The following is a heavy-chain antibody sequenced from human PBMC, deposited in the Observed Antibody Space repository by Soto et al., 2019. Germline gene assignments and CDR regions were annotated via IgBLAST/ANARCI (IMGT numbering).Heavy chain of an antibody. CDR3: AARDIVVVPAAINWPFPYYYYGMDV. J-gene: IGHJ6*02. CDR2: IYSGGST. CDR1: GFTVSSNY. D-gene: IGHD2-2*02. Sequence: EVQLVESGGGLIQPGGSLRLSCAASGFTVSSNYMSWVRQAPGKGLEWVSVIYSGGSTYYADSVKGRFTISRDNSKNTLYLQMNSLRAEDTAVYYCAARDIVVVPAAINWPFPYYYYGMDVWGQGTTVTVSS. V-gene: IGHV3-53*01.